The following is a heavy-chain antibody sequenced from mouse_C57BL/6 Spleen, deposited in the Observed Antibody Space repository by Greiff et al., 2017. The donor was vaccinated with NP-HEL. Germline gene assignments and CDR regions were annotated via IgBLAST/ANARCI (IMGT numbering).Heavy chain of an antibody. CDR2: IWSDGST. J-gene: IGHJ4*01. D-gene: IGHD1-1*01. V-gene: IGHV2-6-1*01. CDR1: GFSLTSYG. CDR3: ARHGGHYYGSRDYAMDY. Sequence: VKLMESGPGLVAPSQSLSITCTVSGFSLTSYGVHWVRQPPGKGLEWLVVIWSDGSTTYNSALKSRLSISKDNSKSQVFLKMNSLQTDDTAMYYCARHGGHYYGSRDYAMDYWGQGTSVTVSS.